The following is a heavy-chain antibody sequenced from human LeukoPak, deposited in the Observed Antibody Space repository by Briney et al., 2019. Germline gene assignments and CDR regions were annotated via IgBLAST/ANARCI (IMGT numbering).Heavy chain of an antibody. V-gene: IGHV1-69*05. CDR2: IIPIFGTA. Sequence: GSSVKVSCKASGDTFSSYAISWVRQAPGQGLEWMGRIIPIFGTANYAQKFQGRVTITTDESTSTAYMELSSLRSEDTAVYYCASSLHSGSSYFDYWGQGTLVTVSS. CDR1: GDTFSSYA. D-gene: IGHD1-26*01. J-gene: IGHJ4*02. CDR3: ASSLHSGSSYFDY.